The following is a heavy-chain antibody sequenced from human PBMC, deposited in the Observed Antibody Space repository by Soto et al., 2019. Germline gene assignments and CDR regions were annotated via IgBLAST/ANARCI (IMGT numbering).Heavy chain of an antibody. J-gene: IGHJ6*02. D-gene: IGHD3-10*01. Sequence: ASVKVSCKASGYTFTGYYMHWVRQAPGQGLEWMGWINPNSGGTNYAQKFQGWVTMTRDTSISTAYMELSRLRSDDTAVYYCARQSTVQDYYGSGSYYNGTPDYYYYVMDVWGQGTTVTVSS. V-gene: IGHV1-2*04. CDR1: GYTFTGYY. CDR2: INPNSGGT. CDR3: ARQSTVQDYYGSGSYYNGTPDYYYYVMDV.